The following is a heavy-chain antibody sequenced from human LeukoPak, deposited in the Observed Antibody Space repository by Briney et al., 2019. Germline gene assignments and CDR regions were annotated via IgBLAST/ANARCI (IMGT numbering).Heavy chain of an antibody. J-gene: IGHJ6*03. CDR3: ARVGVGMVRGVINYYYYMDV. D-gene: IGHD3-10*01. V-gene: IGHV1-8*01. CDR2: MNPNSGNT. Sequence: ASVKVSCKASGYTFTSYDINWVRQATGQGLEWMGWMNPNSGNTGYAQKFQGRVTMTRNTSISTAYMELSSLRSEDTAVYYCARVGVGMVRGVINYYYYMDVWGKGTTVTVSS. CDR1: GYTFTSYD.